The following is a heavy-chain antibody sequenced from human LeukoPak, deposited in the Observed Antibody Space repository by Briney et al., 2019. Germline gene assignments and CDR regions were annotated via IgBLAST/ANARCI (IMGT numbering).Heavy chain of an antibody. CDR3: AKDRGTTVTMGNFDL. Sequence: PGGSLRLSCAASGFTFSSYAMHWVRQAPGKGLEWVSGISGSGGSTYYADSVKGRFTISRDNSKNTLYLQMNSLRAEDTAVYYCAKDRGTTVTMGNFDLWGRGTLVTVSS. CDR1: GFTFSSYA. V-gene: IGHV3-23*01. D-gene: IGHD4-17*01. CDR2: ISGSGGST. J-gene: IGHJ2*01.